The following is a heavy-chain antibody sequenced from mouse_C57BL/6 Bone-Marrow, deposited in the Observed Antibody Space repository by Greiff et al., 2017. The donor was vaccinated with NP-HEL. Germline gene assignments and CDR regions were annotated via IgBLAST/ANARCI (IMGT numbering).Heavy chain of an antibody. V-gene: IGHV10-1*01. CDR3: VSRDYYGSSYYAMDY. CDR1: GFSFNTYA. J-gene: IGHJ4*01. CDR2: IRSKSNNYAT. D-gene: IGHD1-1*01. Sequence: EVKLMESGGGLVQPKGSLKLSCAASGFSFNTYAMNWVRQAPGKGLEWVARIRSKSNNYATYYADSVKDRFTISGDDSESMLYLQMNNLKTEDTAMYYCVSRDYYGSSYYAMDYWGQGTSVTVSS.